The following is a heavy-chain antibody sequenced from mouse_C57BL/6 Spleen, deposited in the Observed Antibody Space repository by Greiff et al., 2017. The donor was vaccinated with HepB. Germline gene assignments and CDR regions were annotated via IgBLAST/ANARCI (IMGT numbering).Heavy chain of an antibody. V-gene: IGHV1-80*01. CDR3: ARRVPQYYFDY. CDR2: IYPGDGDT. J-gene: IGHJ2*01. CDR1: GYAFSSYW. Sequence: QVQLKQSGAELVKPGASVKISCKASGYAFSSYWMNWVKQRPGKGLEWIGQIYPGDGDTNYNGKFKGKATLTADKSSSTAYMQLSSLTSEDSAVYFCARRVPQYYFDYWGQGTTLTVSS.